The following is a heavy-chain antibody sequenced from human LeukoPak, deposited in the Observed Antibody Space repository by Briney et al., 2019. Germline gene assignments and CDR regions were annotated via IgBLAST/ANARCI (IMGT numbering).Heavy chain of an antibody. J-gene: IGHJ4*02. D-gene: IGHD5-24*01. CDR2: IISHGSST. CDR1: GFTFSSYW. CDR3: ARDGGHGYNFEF. Sequence: GGSLRLSCAASGFTFSSYWMHWVRQAPGKGLVWVSRIISHGSSTSYADSVKGRFTISRDNAKNTLYLQMNSLRAEDTAVYYCARDGGHGYNFEFWGQGTLVTVSS. V-gene: IGHV3-74*01.